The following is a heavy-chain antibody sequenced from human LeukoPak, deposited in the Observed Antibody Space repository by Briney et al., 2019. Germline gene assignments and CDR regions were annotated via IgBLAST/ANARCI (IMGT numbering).Heavy chain of an antibody. CDR3: ARGPHRLYCSSTSCYRPVFDP. V-gene: IGHV1-2*02. Sequence: ASVKVSCKASGYTFTGYYMHWVRQAPGQGLEWMGWINPNSGGTNYAQKFQGRVTMTRDTSISTAYMELSRLRSDDTAVYYCARGPHRLYCSSTSCYRPVFDPWGQGTLVTVSA. CDR1: GYTFTGYY. J-gene: IGHJ5*02. D-gene: IGHD2-2*02. CDR2: INPNSGGT.